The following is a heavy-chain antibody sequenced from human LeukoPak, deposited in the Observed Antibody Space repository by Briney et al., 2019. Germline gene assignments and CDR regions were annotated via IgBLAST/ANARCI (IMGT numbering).Heavy chain of an antibody. Sequence: GASVKVSCKASGYTFTSYDINWVRQATGQGLEWMGWMNPNSGNTGYAQKFQGRVTMTRNTSISTAYMELSSLRSEDTAAYYCARGRVVRGVIEGYYFDYWGQGTLVTVSS. V-gene: IGHV1-8*01. CDR1: GYTFTSYD. D-gene: IGHD3-10*01. CDR2: MNPNSGNT. J-gene: IGHJ4*02. CDR3: ARGRVVRGVIEGYYFDY.